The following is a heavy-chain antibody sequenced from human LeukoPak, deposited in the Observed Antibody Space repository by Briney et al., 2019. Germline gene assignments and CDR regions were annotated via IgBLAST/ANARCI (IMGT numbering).Heavy chain of an antibody. D-gene: IGHD5-12*01. J-gene: IGHJ5*02. Sequence: GASVKVSCKASGGTFSSYTISWVRQAPGQGLEWMGGIIPIFATANYAQKFQGRVTITADESTSTAYMELRSLRSDDTAVYYCARYSGYDPNWFDPWGQGTLVTVSS. CDR3: ARYSGYDPNWFDP. V-gene: IGHV1-69*13. CDR2: IIPIFATA. CDR1: GGTFSSYT.